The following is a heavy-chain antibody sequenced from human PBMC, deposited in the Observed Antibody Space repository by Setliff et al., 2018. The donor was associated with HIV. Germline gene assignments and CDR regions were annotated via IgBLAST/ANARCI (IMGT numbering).Heavy chain of an antibody. V-gene: IGHV4-59*01. CDR2: IYYTGYT. Sequence: SETLSLTCSVSGVSITTYHWHWVRQSPGKELEWLGWIYYTGYTDYNASLKSRLTISIDTSRNQFSLQLTSVTTADTAIYYCAQTGGHIMELSHWGQGALVTVSS. D-gene: IGHD7-27*01. CDR3: AQTGGHIMELSH. J-gene: IGHJ4*02. CDR1: GVSITTYH.